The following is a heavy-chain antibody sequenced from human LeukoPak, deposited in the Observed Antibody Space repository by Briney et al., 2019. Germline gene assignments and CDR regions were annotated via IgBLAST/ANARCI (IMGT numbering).Heavy chain of an antibody. CDR1: GFTVSSNY. CDR2: IYSGGDT. V-gene: IGHV3-66*01. J-gene: IGHJ4*02. D-gene: IGHD1-26*01. Sequence: GGSLRLSCAASGFTVSSNYMTWVRQAPGKGLEWLSVIYSGGDTYYADSVKGRFTISRDNSKNTLYLQMNSLRAEDTAVYYCAKRSGEGYFDCWGQGTLVTVSS. CDR3: AKRSGEGYFDC.